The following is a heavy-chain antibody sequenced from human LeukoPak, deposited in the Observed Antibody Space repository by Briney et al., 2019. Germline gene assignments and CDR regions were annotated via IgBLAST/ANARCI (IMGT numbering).Heavy chain of an antibody. D-gene: IGHD4-23*01. CDR2: MNPNSGNT. V-gene: IGHV1-8*01. CDR1: GYTFTSYD. CDR3: ARDKKFVGWHHGNSVGY. Sequence: ASVKVSCKASGYTFTSYDINWVRQATGQGLEWMGWMNPNSGNTGYAQNFQDRVTMTTDTATTTAYMELRSLRSDDTAVYYCARDKKFVGWHHGNSVGYWGQGTLVTVSS. J-gene: IGHJ4*02.